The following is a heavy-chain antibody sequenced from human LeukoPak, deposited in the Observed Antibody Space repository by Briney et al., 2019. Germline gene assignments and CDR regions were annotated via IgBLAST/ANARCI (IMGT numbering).Heavy chain of an antibody. J-gene: IGHJ4*02. V-gene: IGHV4-39*07. Sequence: PSETLSLTCTVSRGSISSSSYYWGWIRQPPGKGLEWIGEINHSGSTNYNPSLKSRVTISVDTSKNQFSLKLSSVTAADTAVYYCAREQYGSGSYYPDYWGQGTLVTVSS. CDR1: RGSISSSSYY. CDR3: AREQYGSGSYYPDY. CDR2: INHSGST. D-gene: IGHD3-10*01.